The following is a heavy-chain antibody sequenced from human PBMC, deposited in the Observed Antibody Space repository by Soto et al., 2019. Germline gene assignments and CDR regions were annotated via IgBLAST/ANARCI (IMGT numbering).Heavy chain of an antibody. CDR3: ARDLSWGSKWYYYMDV. CDR1: GFTISGNA. J-gene: IGHJ6*03. Sequence: EVQLVESGGGLVQPGGSLRLSCAASGFTISGNAMNWVRQAPGRGLEWVSYISSSSTNIHYADSVRARFTISRDNAKNSLYLQMNSLRDEDTAVYRCARDLSWGSKWYYYMDVWGKGTTVTVSS. V-gene: IGHV3-48*02. D-gene: IGHD3-16*01. CDR2: ISSSSTNI.